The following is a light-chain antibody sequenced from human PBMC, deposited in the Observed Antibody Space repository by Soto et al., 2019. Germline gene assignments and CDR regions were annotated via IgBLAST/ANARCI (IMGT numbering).Light chain of an antibody. J-gene: IGLJ1*01. V-gene: IGLV2-14*03. CDR2: DVS. CDR1: SSDIGGYKY. CDR3: SSFTSSATYV. Sequence: QSALTQPASASGSPGQSITIFCTGTSSDIGGYKYVSWHQHHPGKAPKVMIYDVSDRPSGVSSRFSGSKSGNTASLTISGLQAEDEADYYCSSFTSSATYVFGTGTKVPVL.